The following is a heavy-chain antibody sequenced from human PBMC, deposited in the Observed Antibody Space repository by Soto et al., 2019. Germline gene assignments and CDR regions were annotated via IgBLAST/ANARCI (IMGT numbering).Heavy chain of an antibody. CDR2: IYMGGNT. CDR3: TRGPAGDKVDY. V-gene: IGHV4-30-4*01. CDR1: GGSISAVKYC. D-gene: IGHD7-27*01. Sequence: QVHVQESGPGLVKPSQPLSLTCTLPGGSISAVKYCWSWIRQSPDKGLEWLGHIYMGGNTYYKPPLRSRVSISVDTTKQQCAMNLNSVGPADTAGYYCTRGPAGDKVDYWGQGTLVTVSS. J-gene: IGHJ4*02.